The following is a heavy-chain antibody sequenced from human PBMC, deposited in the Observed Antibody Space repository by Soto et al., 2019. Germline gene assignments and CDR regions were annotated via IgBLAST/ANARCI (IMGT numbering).Heavy chain of an antibody. D-gene: IGHD3-10*01. CDR1: GFTFSSYG. CDR3: AKDQGSGFGGYYYYYMDV. V-gene: IGHV3-23*01. Sequence: PGGSLRLSCAASGFTFSSYGMHWVRQAPGKGLEWVSAISGSGGSTYYADSVKGRFTISRDNSKNTLYLQMNSLRAEDTAVYYCAKDQGSGFGGYYYYYMDVWGKGTTVTVSS. J-gene: IGHJ6*03. CDR2: ISGSGGST.